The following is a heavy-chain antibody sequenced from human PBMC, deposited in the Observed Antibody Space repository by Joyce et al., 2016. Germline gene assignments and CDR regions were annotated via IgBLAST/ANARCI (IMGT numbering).Heavy chain of an antibody. J-gene: IGHJ6*02. CDR3: ATMCFNCFYYYAMDV. Sequence: QLLLQESGPGLVKSSDTLTLTCTVSGDSISSRSYYWGWIRQPPGKGLEWIGSIDHSGSTYYNPSLKIRVTISLDTSENQFSLQLRSVTAADTAVYYCATMCFNCFYYYAMDVWGRGTTVTVSS. V-gene: IGHV4-39*07. D-gene: IGHD1-20*01. CDR2: IDHSGST. CDR1: GDSISSRSYY.